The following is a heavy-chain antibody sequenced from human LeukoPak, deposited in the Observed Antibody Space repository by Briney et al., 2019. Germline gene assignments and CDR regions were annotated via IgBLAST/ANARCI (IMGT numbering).Heavy chain of an antibody. CDR1: GFTFDDYA. CDR2: ISWNSGSI. D-gene: IGHD3-16*02. Sequence: GRSLRLSCAASGFTFDDYAMHWVRQAPGKGLEWVSGISWNSGSIGYADSVKGRFTISRDNAKNTLYLQMNSLRAEDTAVYYCAKEGPYYDYVWGSYRYNLDYWGQGTLVTVSS. J-gene: IGHJ4*02. V-gene: IGHV3-9*01. CDR3: AKEGPYYDYVWGSYRYNLDY.